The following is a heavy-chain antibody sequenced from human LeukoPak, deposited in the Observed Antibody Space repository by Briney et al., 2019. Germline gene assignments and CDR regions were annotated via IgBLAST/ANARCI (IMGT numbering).Heavy chain of an antibody. V-gene: IGHV3-11*05. D-gene: IGHD3-9*01. Sequence: GGSLRLSCVASGFTFSDYYMSWIRQAPGKGLEWISYITSSSSDTNYADSVKGRFTISRDNAKKSLYLQMNSLRAEDTAVYYCARDYDILTGYFRGGFDYWGQGTLVTVSS. CDR2: ITSSSSDT. CDR3: ARDYDILTGYFRGGFDY. CDR1: GFTFSDYY. J-gene: IGHJ4*02.